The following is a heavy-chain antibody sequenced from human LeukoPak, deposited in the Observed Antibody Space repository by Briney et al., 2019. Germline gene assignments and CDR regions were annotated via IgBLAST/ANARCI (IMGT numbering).Heavy chain of an antibody. CDR3: ARDMKAYDSSYGMDV. CDR1: GFTFSSYA. CDR2: ISSSSNYI. J-gene: IGHJ6*02. D-gene: IGHD3-22*01. Sequence: GGSLRLSCAASGFTFSSYAMHWVRQAPGKGLEWVSFISSSSNYIYYADSVKGRFTISRDNAKNSLYLQMNSLRAEDTAVYYCARDMKAYDSSYGMDVWGQGTTVTVSS. V-gene: IGHV3-21*01.